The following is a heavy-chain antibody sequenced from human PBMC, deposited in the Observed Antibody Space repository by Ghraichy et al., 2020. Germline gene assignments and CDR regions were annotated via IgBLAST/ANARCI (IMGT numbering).Heavy chain of an antibody. D-gene: IGHD3-3*01. CDR3: AKSRDVLRFLEWFGYYFDY. CDR1: GFTFSSYA. V-gene: IGHV3-23*01. J-gene: IGHJ4*02. Sequence: GGSLRLSCAASGFTFSSYAMSWVRQAPGKGLEWVSAISGSGGSTYYADSVKGRFTISRDNSKNTLYLQMNSLRAEDTAVYYCAKSRDVLRFLEWFGYYFDYWGQGTLVTVSS. CDR2: ISGSGGST.